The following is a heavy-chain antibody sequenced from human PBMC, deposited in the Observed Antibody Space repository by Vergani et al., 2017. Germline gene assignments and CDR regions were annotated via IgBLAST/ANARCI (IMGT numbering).Heavy chain of an antibody. CDR1: GGTFSSYA. D-gene: IGHD5-24*01. Sequence: VQLVQSGAEVKKPGSSVKVSCKASGGTFSSYAMSWVRQAPGKGLEWVSAISGSGGSTYYADSVKGRFTISRDNSKNTLYLQMNSLRAEDTAVYYCAKNRGERWLQSSFDYWGQGTLVTVSS. J-gene: IGHJ4*02. V-gene: IGHV3-23*04. CDR2: ISGSGGST. CDR3: AKNRGERWLQSSFDY.